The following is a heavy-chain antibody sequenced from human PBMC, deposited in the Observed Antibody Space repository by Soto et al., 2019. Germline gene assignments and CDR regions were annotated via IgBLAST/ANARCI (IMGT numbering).Heavy chain of an antibody. J-gene: IGHJ5*02. CDR3: ARGTYDFWSGYSPPDWFDP. CDR2: IYYSGST. Sequence: SETLSLTCTVSGGSISSYYWSWIRQPPGKGLEWIGYIYYSGSTNYNPSLKSRVTISVDTSKNQFSLKLSSVTAADTAVYYCARGTYDFWSGYSPPDWFDPWGQGTLVTVSS. D-gene: IGHD3-3*01. V-gene: IGHV4-59*01. CDR1: GGSISSYY.